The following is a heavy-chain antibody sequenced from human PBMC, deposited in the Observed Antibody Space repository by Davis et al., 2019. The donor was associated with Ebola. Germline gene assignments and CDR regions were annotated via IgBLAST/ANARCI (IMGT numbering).Heavy chain of an antibody. V-gene: IGHV3-64*01. Sequence: GGSLRLSCAASGFTFSSYAMHWVRQAPGKGLEYVSAISSNGGSPYYANSVKGRFTISRDNSKNTLYLQMGSLRAEDMAGYYCAGGVRYFDWLLGVGGDYYYYGMDVWGQGTTVTVSS. CDR3: AGGVRYFDWLLGVGGDYYYYGMDV. D-gene: IGHD3-9*01. J-gene: IGHJ6*02. CDR1: GFTFSSYA. CDR2: ISSNGGSP.